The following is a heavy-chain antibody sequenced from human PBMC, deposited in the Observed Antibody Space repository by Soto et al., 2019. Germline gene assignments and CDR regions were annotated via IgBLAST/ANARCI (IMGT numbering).Heavy chain of an antibody. CDR2: IWYDGSNK. Sequence: GGSLRLSCAASGFTFSSYGMHWVRQAPGKGLEWLAVIWYDGSNKFYADSVKGRFTISRDNSKNTQYLQMNSLRAEDTAVYYCARGADCWRGYSNYYYGMDVWGQGTTVTVSS. CDR3: ARGADCWRGYSNYYYGMDV. J-gene: IGHJ6*02. D-gene: IGHD3-3*01. CDR1: GFTFSSYG. V-gene: IGHV3-33*01.